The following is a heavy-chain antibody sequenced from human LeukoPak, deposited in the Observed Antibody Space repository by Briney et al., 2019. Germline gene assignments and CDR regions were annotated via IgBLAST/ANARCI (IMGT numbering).Heavy chain of an antibody. V-gene: IGHV3-15*01. Sequence: GGSLRLSCAASGFTFSSYWMSWVRQAPGKGLEWVGRIKSKTDGGTTDYAAPVKGRFTISRDDSKNTLYLQMNSLKTEDTAVYYCTTDLASAPSVEWYFDYWGQGTPVTVSS. CDR1: GFTFSSYW. CDR2: IKSKTDGGTT. D-gene: IGHD2-8*01. CDR3: TTDLASAPSVEWYFDY. J-gene: IGHJ4*02.